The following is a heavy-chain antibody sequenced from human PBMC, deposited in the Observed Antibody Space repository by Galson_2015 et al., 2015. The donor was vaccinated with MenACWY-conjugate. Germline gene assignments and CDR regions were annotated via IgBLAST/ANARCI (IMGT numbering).Heavy chain of an antibody. CDR2: ISGYNGKT. Sequence: SVKVSCKASGYTFTSYGISWVRQAPGQGLEWMGWISGYNGKTNHAQELQGRVTMTTDTSTSTAYMELRSLRSDDTAVYYCARWRGHDSNGYLHDHWGQGTLVTVSS. CDR1: GYTFTSYG. D-gene: IGHD3-22*01. J-gene: IGHJ4*02. V-gene: IGHV1-18*01. CDR3: ARWRGHDSNGYLHDH.